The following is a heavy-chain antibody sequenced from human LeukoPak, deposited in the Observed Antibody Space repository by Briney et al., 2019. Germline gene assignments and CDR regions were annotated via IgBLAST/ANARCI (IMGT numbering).Heavy chain of an antibody. V-gene: IGHV3-74*01. D-gene: IGHD6-25*01. CDR3: ARVGGLQRRPDY. J-gene: IGHJ4*02. CDR1: GFTFTSYY. CDR2: INSDGSST. Sequence: SCKASGFTFTSYYMHWVRQAPGKGLVWVSRINSDGSSTSYADSVKGRFTISRDNAKNTLYLQMNSLGAEDTAVYYCARVGGLQRRPDYWGQGTLVTVSS.